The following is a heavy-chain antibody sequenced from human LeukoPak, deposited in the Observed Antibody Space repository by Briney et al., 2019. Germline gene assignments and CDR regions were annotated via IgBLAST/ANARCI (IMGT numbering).Heavy chain of an antibody. CDR2: ISYDGSNK. Sequence: GGSLRLSCAASGFTFSSYAMHWVRQAPGKGLEWVAVISYDGSNKYYADSVKGRFTISRDNSKNTLYLQMNSLRAEDTAVYYCARERPAAGAFDYWGQGTLVTVSS. J-gene: IGHJ4*02. CDR1: GFTFSSYA. D-gene: IGHD6-13*01. V-gene: IGHV3-30-3*01. CDR3: ARERPAAGAFDY.